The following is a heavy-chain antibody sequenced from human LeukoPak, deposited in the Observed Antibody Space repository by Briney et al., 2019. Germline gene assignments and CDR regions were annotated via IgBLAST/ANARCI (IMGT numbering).Heavy chain of an antibody. D-gene: IGHD6-19*01. CDR2: IYYSGST. CDR3: ARQGDSGWYYFDY. J-gene: IGHJ4*02. V-gene: IGHV4-61*01. Sequence: SETLSLTCTVSGDSVSSGNYYWSWIRQSPGKGLEWIGYIYYSGSTNYNPSLKSRVTISVDTSKNQFSLKLTSVTAADTAAYYCARQGDSGWYYFDYWGQGTLVTVSS. CDR1: GDSVSSGNYY.